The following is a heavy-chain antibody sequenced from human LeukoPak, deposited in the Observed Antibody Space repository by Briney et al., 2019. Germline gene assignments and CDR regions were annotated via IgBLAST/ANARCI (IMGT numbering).Heavy chain of an antibody. J-gene: IGHJ6*02. CDR3: ATDQPAMVYYYYGMDV. CDR1: GYTLTELS. D-gene: IGHD2-2*01. Sequence: ASVKVSCKVSGYTLTELSMHWVRQAPGKGLEWMGGFDPEDGETIYAQKFQGRVTMTEDTSTDTAYMELSSLRSEDTAVYYCATDQPAMVYYYYGMDVWGQGTTVTVSS. V-gene: IGHV1-24*01. CDR2: FDPEDGET.